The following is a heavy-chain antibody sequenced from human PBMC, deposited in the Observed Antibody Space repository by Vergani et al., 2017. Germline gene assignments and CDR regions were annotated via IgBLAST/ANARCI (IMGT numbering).Heavy chain of an antibody. CDR3: ARDVVVVPAAICWFDP. J-gene: IGHJ5*02. Sequence: QLQLQESGPGLLKPSETLSLTCSVSGTSISGSSDYWSWIRQPAGKGLEWIGRIYTSGSTNYNPSLKSRVTISVDTSKNQFSLQLSSVTAADTAVYYCARDVVVVPAAICWFDPWGQGTLVTVSS. V-gene: IGHV4-61*02. CDR1: GTSISGSSDY. CDR2: IYTSGST. D-gene: IGHD2-2*01.